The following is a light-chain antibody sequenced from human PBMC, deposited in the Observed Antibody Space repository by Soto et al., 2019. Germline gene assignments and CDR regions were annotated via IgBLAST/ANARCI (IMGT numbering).Light chain of an antibody. J-gene: IGLJ3*02. V-gene: IGLV1-44*01. Sequence: QAVLTQPPSASGTPGQTITISCSGSNSNIGSHTVNWYQHLPGTAPKLLIYSNDQRPSGVPDRFSGSKSGTSASLAIYGLQSEDEADYYCSAWDDSLYLVFGEGTTLTVL. CDR1: NSNIGSHT. CDR2: SND. CDR3: SAWDDSLYLV.